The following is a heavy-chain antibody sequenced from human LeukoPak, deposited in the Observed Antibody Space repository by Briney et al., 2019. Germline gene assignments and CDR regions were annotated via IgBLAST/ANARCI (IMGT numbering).Heavy chain of an antibody. CDR1: GFPSSSYG. CDR2: ISYDGNNK. CDR3: TKSYCGGDCQNLDGFDV. V-gene: IGHV3-30*02. Sequence: GGSLRLSCAASGFPSSSYGTHWVRQAPGKGLEWVAFISYDGNNKYFVDSVKGRFTISRDKSKSTMDLQMNSLKVEDTAIYFCTKSYCGGDCQNLDGFDVWGQGTMVIVSS. D-gene: IGHD2-21*02. J-gene: IGHJ3*01.